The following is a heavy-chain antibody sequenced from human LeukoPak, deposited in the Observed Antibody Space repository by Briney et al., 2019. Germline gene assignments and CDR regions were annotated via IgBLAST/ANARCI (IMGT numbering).Heavy chain of an antibody. D-gene: IGHD6-13*01. V-gene: IGHV4-31*03. CDR2: IYYSGST. J-gene: IGHJ4*02. Sequence: SETLSLTCTVSGGSISSGGYYWSWIRQHPGKGLEWIGYIYYSGSTYYNPSLKSRVTISVDTSKNQFSLKLSSVTAADTAVYYCASGLYSSSRNDYWGQGTLVTVSS. CDR1: GGSISSGGYY. CDR3: ASGLYSSSRNDY.